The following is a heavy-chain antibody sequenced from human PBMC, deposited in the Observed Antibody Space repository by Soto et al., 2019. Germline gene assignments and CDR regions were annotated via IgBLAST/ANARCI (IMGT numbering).Heavy chain of an antibody. CDR3: ARGRTMMGAKTFFDF. CDR1: VDSVTGGHHF. J-gene: IGHJ4*02. CDR2: ISFSGST. D-gene: IGHD1-26*01. V-gene: IGHV4-31*03. Sequence: SETLSLTCTVSVDSVTGGHHFWAWIRQLPGKGPEWLAYISFSGSTYSTPSRKTRLTMSIDPSDNHFTLKLNSVAAADTAVYYCARGRTMMGAKTFFDFWGPGTMVTVSS.